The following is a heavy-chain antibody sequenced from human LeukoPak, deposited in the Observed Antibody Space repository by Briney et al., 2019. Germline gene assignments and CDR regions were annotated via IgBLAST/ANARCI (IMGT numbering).Heavy chain of an antibody. CDR1: GDSIGRYY. CDR3: ARHSMLSSTYFGVSDI. Sequence: SETLSLTCSVSGDSIGRYYWNWIRPPAGRGLEWIGRIFTGGFINYNPSLSSRVTVSLDTSKNQVSLKLTSVTAADTAVYYCARHSMLSSTYFGVSDIWGQGTTVTVSS. CDR2: IFTGGFI. J-gene: IGHJ3*02. V-gene: IGHV4-4*07. D-gene: IGHD6-13*01.